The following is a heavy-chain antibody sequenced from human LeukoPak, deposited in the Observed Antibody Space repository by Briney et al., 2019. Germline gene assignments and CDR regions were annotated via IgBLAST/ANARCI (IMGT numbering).Heavy chain of an antibody. V-gene: IGHV3-49*04. CDR1: GFIFSTYG. CDR3: TRALDYGDYGDFDY. CDR2: IRSKAYGGTT. J-gene: IGHJ4*02. D-gene: IGHD4-17*01. Sequence: PGRSLRLSCAASGFIFSTYGMHWVRQAPGKGLEWVGFIRSKAYGGTTEYAESVKGRFTISRDDSKSIAYQQMNSLKTEDTAVYYCTRALDYGDYGDFDYWGQGTLVTVSS.